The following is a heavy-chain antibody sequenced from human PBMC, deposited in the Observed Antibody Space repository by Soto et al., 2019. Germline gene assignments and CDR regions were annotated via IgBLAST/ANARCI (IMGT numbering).Heavy chain of an antibody. CDR2: IVPIYRTA. J-gene: IGHJ4*02. V-gene: IGHV1-69*01. CDR3: ARDSGAKLSSS. D-gene: IGHD6-13*01. Sequence: SVKFSCKASGGTFSSYRISCVRQAPGQGLEWVGGIVPIYRTADYAQKFQGRVTITADESARTAYMELRSLKSQDTAVYYCARDSGAKLSSSWGQGTLVTVSS. CDR1: GGTFSSYR.